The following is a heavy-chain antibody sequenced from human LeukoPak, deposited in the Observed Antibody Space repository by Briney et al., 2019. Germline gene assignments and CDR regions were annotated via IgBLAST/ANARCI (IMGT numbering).Heavy chain of an antibody. V-gene: IGHV4-59*01. CDR1: GGSISNYY. D-gene: IGHD6-13*01. CDR3: ARGIAAASTNYYYGMDV. Sequence: SETLSLTCTVSGGSISNYYWSGIRQPPGKGLEWIGYIYYSGLTNYNPSLKSRVTISVDRSKNQLSLKLSSVTAADTAVYFCARGIAAASTNYYYGMDVWGQGTTVTVSS. J-gene: IGHJ6*02. CDR2: IYYSGLT.